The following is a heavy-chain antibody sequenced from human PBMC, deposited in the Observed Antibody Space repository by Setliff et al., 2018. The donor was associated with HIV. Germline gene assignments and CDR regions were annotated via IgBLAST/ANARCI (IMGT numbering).Heavy chain of an antibody. Sequence: SETLSLTCDVSGFSISSRYYWGWIRQSPGKGLEWIGNIYHTGSSYYNPSLKSRVTISVDTSKNQFSLKLSSVTAADTAVYYCARHDSGGYYSLDYWGQGTLVTVSS. D-gene: IGHD3-22*01. CDR2: IYHTGSS. J-gene: IGHJ4*02. CDR3: ARHDSGGYYSLDY. CDR1: GFSISSRYY. V-gene: IGHV4-38-2*01.